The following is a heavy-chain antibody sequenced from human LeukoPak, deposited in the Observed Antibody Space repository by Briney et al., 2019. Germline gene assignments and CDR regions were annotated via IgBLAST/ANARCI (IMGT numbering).Heavy chain of an antibody. J-gene: IGHJ4*02. CDR1: GFPFSGYW. V-gene: IGHV3-7*01. CDR3: SRSLDY. Sequence: GGSLRLSCAASGFPFSGYWMDWVRQAPGKGMEWVDNIKQDGSEEYYADSVKGRFTISRDNAKNSLYLQMNSLRAEDTAVYYCSRSLDYWGQGALVTVSS. CDR2: IKQDGSEE.